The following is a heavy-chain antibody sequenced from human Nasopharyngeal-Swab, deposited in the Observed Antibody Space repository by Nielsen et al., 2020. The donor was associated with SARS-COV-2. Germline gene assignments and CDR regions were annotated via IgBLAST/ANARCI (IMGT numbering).Heavy chain of an antibody. CDR1: GFTFSSYG. Sequence: GESLKISCAASGFTFSSYGMHWVRQAPGKGLEWVAVISYDGNYKYYADSVQGRFTISRDNSKNTLFLQMNSLRAEDTAVYYCAKGRVTIFGVVIIDDYYYMDVWGKGTTVTVSS. V-gene: IGHV3-30*18. D-gene: IGHD3-3*01. CDR3: AKGRVTIFGVVIIDDYYYMDV. CDR2: ISYDGNYK. J-gene: IGHJ6*03.